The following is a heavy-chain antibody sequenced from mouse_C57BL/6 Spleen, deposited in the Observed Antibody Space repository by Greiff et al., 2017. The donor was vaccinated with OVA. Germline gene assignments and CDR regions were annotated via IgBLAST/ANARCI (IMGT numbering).Heavy chain of an antibody. D-gene: IGHD2-2*01. Sequence: VHLVESGPGLVAPSPSLSITCTVSGFSLTSYGVHWVRQPPGKGLEWLVVICSDGSTTYYSALKSRLSISKDNSKSQVFLKMNSLQTDDTAMYYCARHYGYDGYVDGWGTGTTVTVAS. V-gene: IGHV2-6-1*01. CDR3: ARHYGYDGYVDG. CDR1: GFSLTSYG. CDR2: ICSDGST. J-gene: IGHJ1*03.